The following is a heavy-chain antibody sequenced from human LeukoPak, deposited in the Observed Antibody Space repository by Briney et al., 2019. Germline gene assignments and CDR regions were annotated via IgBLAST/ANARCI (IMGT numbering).Heavy chain of an antibody. J-gene: IGHJ6*03. CDR2: IIPIFGTA. D-gene: IGHD2-2*01. Sequence: GASVKVSCKASGGIFSNYAISWVRQAPGQGLEWMGGIIPIFGTANYAQKFQGRVTITADESTSTAYMVLGSLRSEDTAVYYCARDSVVPAAIPQKDRRGNYYYYMDVWGKGTTVTVSS. CDR1: GGIFSNYA. V-gene: IGHV1-69*13. CDR3: ARDSVVPAAIPQKDRRGNYYYYMDV.